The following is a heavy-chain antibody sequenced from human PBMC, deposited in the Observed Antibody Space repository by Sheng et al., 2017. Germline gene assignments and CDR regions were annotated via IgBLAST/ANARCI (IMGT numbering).Heavy chain of an antibody. CDR1: GGSFSGYY. Sequence: QVQLQQWGAGLLKPSETLSLTCAVYGGSFSGYYWSWIRQPPGKGLEWIGEINHSGSTNYNPSLKSRVTISVDTSKNQFSLKLSSVTAADTAVYYCARGMGIAAAGTGWFDPWGQGTLVTVSS. CDR3: ARGMGIAAAGTGWFDP. CDR2: INHSGST. D-gene: IGHD6-13*01. J-gene: IGHJ5*02. V-gene: IGHV4-34*01.